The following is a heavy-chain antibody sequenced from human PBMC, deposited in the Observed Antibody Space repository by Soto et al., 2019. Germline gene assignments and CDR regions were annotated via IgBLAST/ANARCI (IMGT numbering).Heavy chain of an antibody. CDR2: ISGSDGKT. J-gene: IGHJ4*02. Sequence: PVGSLRLSCAASGFSFGSYALSWVRQAPGKGLEWVSTISGSDGKTFYADSVKGRFSISRDTSQNTLYLQMNGLRADDTAIYYCARWSYLDYWGQGTRVTVSS. CDR1: GFSFGSYA. V-gene: IGHV3-23*01. D-gene: IGHD3-3*01. CDR3: ARWSYLDY.